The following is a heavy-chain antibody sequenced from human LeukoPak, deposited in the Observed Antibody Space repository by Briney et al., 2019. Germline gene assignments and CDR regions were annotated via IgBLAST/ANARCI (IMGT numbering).Heavy chain of an antibody. V-gene: IGHV4-39*01. D-gene: IGHD3-22*01. CDR3: ARHYYDSSGYYPWYFDY. CDR1: GGSFSSSSYY. J-gene: IGHJ4*02. Sequence: SETLSLTCTVSGGSFSSSSYYWGWIRQPPGKGLEWFGSVYYSGTTYYNQSLKSRVTISVDTSKNQLSLKLTSVTAADTAVYYCARHYYDSSGYYPWYFDYWGQGTLVAVSS. CDR2: VYYSGTT.